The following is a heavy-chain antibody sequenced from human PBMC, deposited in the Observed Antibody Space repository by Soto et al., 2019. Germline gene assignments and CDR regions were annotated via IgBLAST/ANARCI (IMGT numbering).Heavy chain of an antibody. V-gene: IGHV3-7*03. Sequence: EVQLVESGGGLVQPGGSLRLSCVASGFTFTNYWMSWVRQPPGKGLEWVANMKPDGGEINYVDSVKGRFTISRDNAKNLMYLQMNSLSVEDTAVYYCGRDRGYSSFDYWGQETPVTVSS. D-gene: IGHD4-4*01. CDR1: GFTFTNYW. CDR3: GRDRGYSSFDY. J-gene: IGHJ4*02. CDR2: MKPDGGEI.